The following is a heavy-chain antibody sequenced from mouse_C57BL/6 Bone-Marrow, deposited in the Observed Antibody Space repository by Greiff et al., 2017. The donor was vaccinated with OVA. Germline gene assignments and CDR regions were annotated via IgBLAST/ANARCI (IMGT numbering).Heavy chain of an antibody. D-gene: IGHD1-1*01. CDR3: ARWDSYYYGSSFYYFDY. CDR1: GYAFSSYW. CDR2: IYPGDGDT. Sequence: VHLVESGAELVKPGASVKISCKASGYAFSSYWMNWVKQRPGKGLEWIGQIYPGDGDTNYNGKFKGKATLTADKSSSTAYMQLSSLTSEDSAVYFCARWDSYYYGSSFYYFDYWGQGTTLTVSS. J-gene: IGHJ2*01. V-gene: IGHV1-80*01.